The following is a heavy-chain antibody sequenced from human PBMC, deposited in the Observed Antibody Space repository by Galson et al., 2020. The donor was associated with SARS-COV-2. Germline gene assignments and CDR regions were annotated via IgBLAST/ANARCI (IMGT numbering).Heavy chain of an antibody. D-gene: IGHD5-12*01. CDR3: ARDLSGYDSMDGGYYYGMDV. V-gene: IGHV3-21*01. CDR2: ISSSSYI. J-gene: IGHJ6*02. CDR1: GFTFSSYS. Sequence: LSLTCAASGFTFSSYSMNWVRQAPGKGLEWVSSISSSSYIYYADSVKGRFTISRDNAKNSLYLQMNSLRAEDTAVYYCARDLSGYDSMDGGYYYGMDVWGQGTTVTVSS.